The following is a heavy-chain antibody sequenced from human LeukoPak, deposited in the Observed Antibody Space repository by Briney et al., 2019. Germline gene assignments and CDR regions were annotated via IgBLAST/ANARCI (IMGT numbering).Heavy chain of an antibody. V-gene: IGHV3-48*03. CDR2: ISSSGSTK. J-gene: IGHJ4*02. D-gene: IGHD6-19*01. CDR1: GFIFSSYE. CDR3: ARAPRVSVAGTIVDY. Sequence: GGSLRLSCAASGFIFSSYEMNWVRQAPGKGLEWVSYISSSGSTKYYADSVKGRFTISRDNAKNSLYLQVNSLRAEDTAFYYCARAPRVSVAGTIVDYWGQGILVTVSS.